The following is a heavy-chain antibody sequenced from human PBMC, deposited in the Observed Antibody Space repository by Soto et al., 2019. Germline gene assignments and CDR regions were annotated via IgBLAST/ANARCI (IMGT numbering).Heavy chain of an antibody. J-gene: IGHJ6*02. V-gene: IGHV4-4*07. Sequence: HVQLQESGPGLVKPSETLSLTCTVSGGSLSSHYWSWIRQPAGKGLEWIGRIYTGANTNVSPSRRSRVSMSIDTSKNQFSLIMNSVTAADTAVYYCARERWAGVGPGRVLVHYYGMDVWAKGPPSPSP. D-gene: IGHD3-10*01. CDR1: GGSLSSHY. CDR3: ARERWAGVGPGRVLVHYYGMDV. CDR2: IYTGANT.